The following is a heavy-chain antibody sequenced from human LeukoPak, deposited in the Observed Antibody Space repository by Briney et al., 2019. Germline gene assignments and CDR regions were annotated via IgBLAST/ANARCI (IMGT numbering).Heavy chain of an antibody. J-gene: IGHJ6*02. D-gene: IGHD2-2*01. CDR2: INHSGST. CDR1: GGSFSGYY. V-gene: IGHV4-34*01. CDR3: AREARYCSSTSCYHIHSYYYGMDV. Sequence: PSETLSLTCAVYGGSFSGYYWSWIRQPPGKGLEWIGEINHSGSTNCNPSLKSRVTISVDTSKNQFSLKLSSVTAADTAVYYCAREARYCSSTSCYHIHSYYYGMDVWGQGTTVTVSS.